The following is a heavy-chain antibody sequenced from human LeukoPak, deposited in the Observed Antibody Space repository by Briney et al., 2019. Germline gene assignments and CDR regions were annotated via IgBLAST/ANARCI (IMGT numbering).Heavy chain of an antibody. CDR1: GGSISSYY. CDR3: ARGRVGSYGLSNWFDP. J-gene: IGHJ5*02. CDR2: INHSGST. D-gene: IGHD5-18*01. V-gene: IGHV4-34*01. Sequence: ASETLSLTCTVSGGSISSYYWSWIRQPPGKGLEWIGEINHSGSTNYNPSLKSRVTISVDTSKYQFSLKLSSVTAADTAVYYCARGRVGSYGLSNWFDPWGQGTLVTVSS.